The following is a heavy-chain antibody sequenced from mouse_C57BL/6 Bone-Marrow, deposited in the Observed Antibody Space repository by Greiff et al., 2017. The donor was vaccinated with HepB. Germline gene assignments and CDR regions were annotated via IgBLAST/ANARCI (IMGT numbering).Heavy chain of an antibody. Sequence: EVQGVESGGGLVKPGGSLKLSCAASGFTFSDYGMHWVRQAPEKGLEWVAYISSGSSTIYYADTVKGRFTISRDNAKNTLFLQMTSLRSEDTAMYDCARSPGDGYYAFYAMDYWGQGTSVTVSS. J-gene: IGHJ4*01. CDR2: ISSGSSTI. CDR1: GFTFSDYG. D-gene: IGHD2-3*01. V-gene: IGHV5-17*01. CDR3: ARSPGDGYYAFYAMDY.